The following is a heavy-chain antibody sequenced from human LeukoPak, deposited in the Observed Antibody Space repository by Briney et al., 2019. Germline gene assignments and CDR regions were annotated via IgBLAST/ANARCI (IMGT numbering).Heavy chain of an antibody. Sequence: SVNVSCTASGGTFTIYAISWVRQAPGQGLEWMGGIIPIFGTANYAQKFHGRVTITTDESTSTAHMELSSLRSEDTAVYYCARPRIAARPDDAFDIWGQGTMVTVSS. CDR1: GGTFTIYA. D-gene: IGHD6-6*01. V-gene: IGHV1-69*05. CDR2: IIPIFGTA. CDR3: ARPRIAARPDDAFDI. J-gene: IGHJ3*02.